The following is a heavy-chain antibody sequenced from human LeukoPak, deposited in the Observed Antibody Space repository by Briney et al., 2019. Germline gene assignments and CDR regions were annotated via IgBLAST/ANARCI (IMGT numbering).Heavy chain of an antibody. Sequence: PGGSLRLSCAASGFTFSSYAMSWVRQAPGKGLEWVSAISGSGGSTYYADSVKGRFTISRDNSKNTLHLQMNSLRAEDTAVYYCAKVVRYSSSWYYWGQGTLDTVSS. CDR2: ISGSGGST. D-gene: IGHD6-13*01. CDR3: AKVVRYSSSWYY. V-gene: IGHV3-23*01. CDR1: GFTFSSYA. J-gene: IGHJ4*02.